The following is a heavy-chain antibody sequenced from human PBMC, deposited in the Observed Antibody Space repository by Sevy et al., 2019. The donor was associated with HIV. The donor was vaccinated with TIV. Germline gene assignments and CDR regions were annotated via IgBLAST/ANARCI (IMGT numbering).Heavy chain of an antibody. V-gene: IGHV4-59*01. D-gene: IGHD3-10*01. Sequence: SETLSLTCTVSGGSISSFYWSWIRQPPGKGLEWIGNIYHSGSTNYNPSLKSRVTISIDTSKNQFSLRLSSVTAADTAVYYWARAGGWIDPWGQGTLVTVSS. CDR3: ARAGGWIDP. J-gene: IGHJ5*02. CDR2: IYHSGST. CDR1: GGSISSFY.